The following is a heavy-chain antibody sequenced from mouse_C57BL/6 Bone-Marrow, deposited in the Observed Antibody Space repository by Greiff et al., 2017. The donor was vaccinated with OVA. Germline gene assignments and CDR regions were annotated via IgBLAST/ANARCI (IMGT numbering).Heavy chain of an antibody. CDR2: IYPGDGDT. V-gene: IGHV1-82*01. D-gene: IGHD1-1*01. CDR3: ARGDYGSTYWYFDV. Sequence: QVQLQQSGPELVKPGASVKISCKASGYAFSSSWMNWVKQRPGKGLEWIGRIYPGDGDTNYNGKFKGKATLTADKSSSTAYMQLSSLTSEDSAVYFCARGDYGSTYWYFDVWGTGTTVTVSS. J-gene: IGHJ1*03. CDR1: GYAFSSSW.